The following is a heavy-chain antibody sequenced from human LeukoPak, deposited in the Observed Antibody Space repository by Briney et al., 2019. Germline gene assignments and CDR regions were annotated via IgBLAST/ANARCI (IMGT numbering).Heavy chain of an antibody. D-gene: IGHD2-15*01. CDR3: AKDPNELGYCSGGGCYPFDY. V-gene: IGHV3-23*01. CDR2: ISGSGGST. Sequence: PGGSLRLSCAASGFTFSSYAMSWVRQAPGKGLEWVSAISGSGGSTYYADSVKGRFTISRDNSKNTLYLQMNSLRAEDTAVYYCAKDPNELGYCSGGGCYPFDYWGQGSLVTVSS. CDR1: GFTFSSYA. J-gene: IGHJ4*02.